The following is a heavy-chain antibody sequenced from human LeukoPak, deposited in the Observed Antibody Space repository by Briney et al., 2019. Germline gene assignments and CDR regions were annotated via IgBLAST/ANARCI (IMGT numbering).Heavy chain of an antibody. Sequence: SETLSLTCTVSGGSISNGDHYWSWIRQHPGKGLEWIGEINHSGSTNYNPSLKSRVTISVDTSKNQFSLKLSSVTAADTAVYYCARGLMGSIAARRWFDPWGQGTLVTVSS. CDR1: GGSISNGDHY. CDR3: ARGLMGSIAARRWFDP. CDR2: INHSGST. V-gene: IGHV4-34*01. D-gene: IGHD6-6*01. J-gene: IGHJ5*02.